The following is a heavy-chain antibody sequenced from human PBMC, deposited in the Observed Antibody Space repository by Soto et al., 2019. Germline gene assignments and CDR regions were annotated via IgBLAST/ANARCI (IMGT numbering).Heavy chain of an antibody. V-gene: IGHV3-30*03. J-gene: IGHJ6*02. Sequence: QVQLVESGGGVVQPGRSLRLSCAASGFTFSSYGMHWVRQAPGKGLEWVAVISYDGSNKYYADSVKGRFTISRDNSKNTLYLQMNSLRAEDTAVYYCAIDGGFWSGYYLPSSYYGMDVWGQGTTVTVSS. CDR1: GFTFSSYG. CDR3: AIDGGFWSGYYLPSSYYGMDV. CDR2: ISYDGSNK. D-gene: IGHD3-3*01.